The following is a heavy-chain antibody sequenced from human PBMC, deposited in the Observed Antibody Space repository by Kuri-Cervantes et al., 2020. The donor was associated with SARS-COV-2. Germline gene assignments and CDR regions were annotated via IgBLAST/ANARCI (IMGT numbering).Heavy chain of an antibody. Sequence: SETLSLTCTVSGGSISSYYWAWIRQPPGKGLEWIGNIYYSGRSYYNPSLTSRVTISVDTSKNQFSLKLSSVTAADTAVYYCASGFSYGSGSYYTDYWGQGTLVTVSS. J-gene: IGHJ4*02. CDR2: IYYSGRS. CDR3: ASGFSYGSGSYYTDY. CDR1: GGSISSYY. V-gene: IGHV4-59*08. D-gene: IGHD3-10*01.